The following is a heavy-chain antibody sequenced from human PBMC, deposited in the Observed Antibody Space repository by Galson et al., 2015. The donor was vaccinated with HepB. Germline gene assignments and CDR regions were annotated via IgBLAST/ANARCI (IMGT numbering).Heavy chain of an antibody. Sequence: SLRLSCAASGFTFSNYALHWVRQAPGKGLEWLGVISYDGGNIYYADSMKGRFTISRDNSRNTPFLQMNSLRAGDTAIYFCAKVFPEKTDGWYRQALYYFDSWGQ. CDR1: GFTFSNYA. J-gene: IGHJ4*02. CDR3: AKVFPEKTDGWYRQALYYFDS. CDR2: ISYDGGNI. D-gene: IGHD6-19*01. V-gene: IGHV3-30*04.